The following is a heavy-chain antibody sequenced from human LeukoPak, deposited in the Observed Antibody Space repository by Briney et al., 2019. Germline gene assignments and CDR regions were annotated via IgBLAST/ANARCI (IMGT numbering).Heavy chain of an antibody. CDR3: ARYTYKWYGALDY. CDR1: GGSMSSYY. J-gene: IGHJ4*02. D-gene: IGHD1-1*01. CDR2: IKYTGST. Sequence: KPSETLSLTCTVSGGSMSSYYWSWIRQPPGKGLEWIGYIKYTGSTSYNPSLKSRVTISVDTSKNQFSLNLSSATAADTAVYYCARYTYKWYGALDYWGQGTLVTVSS. V-gene: IGHV4-59*08.